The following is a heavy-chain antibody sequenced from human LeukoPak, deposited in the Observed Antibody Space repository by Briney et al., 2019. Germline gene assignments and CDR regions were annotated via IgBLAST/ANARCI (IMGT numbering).Heavy chain of an antibody. CDR1: GFIFSNAW. V-gene: IGHV3-15*01. CDR2: IKSKPAGGTI. CDR3: TTGLREYYFGS. Sequence: GGSLRLSCAASGFIFSNAWMTWVRQAPGKGLEWLGRIKSKPAGGTIDYAAPIKGRFTISRDDSKRTLYLQMDSLQTEDTAVYYCTTGLREYYFGSWGQGTVVTVSS. J-gene: IGHJ4*02.